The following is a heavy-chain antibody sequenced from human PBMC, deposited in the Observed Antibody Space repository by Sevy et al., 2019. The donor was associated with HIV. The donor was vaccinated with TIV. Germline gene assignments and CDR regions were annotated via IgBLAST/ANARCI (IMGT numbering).Heavy chain of an antibody. CDR1: GGSISSYY. J-gene: IGHJ6*03. Sequence: SETLSLTCTVSGGSISSYYWSWIRQPPGKGLEWIGYIYYSGSTNYNPSLKSRVTISVDTSTNQFSLRLRSVTAADTAVYYCARVPRGQLWYSGSLGGYYYHMDVWGKGTTVTVSS. D-gene: IGHD3-16*01. CDR2: IYYSGST. CDR3: ARVPRGQLWYSGSLGGYYYHMDV. V-gene: IGHV4-59*01.